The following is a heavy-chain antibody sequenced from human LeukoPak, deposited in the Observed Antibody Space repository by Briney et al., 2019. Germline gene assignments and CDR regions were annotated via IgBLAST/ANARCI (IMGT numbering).Heavy chain of an antibody. V-gene: IGHV3-23*01. CDR3: AKGENYYDSSGYRYHFDY. CDR2: ISGSGGST. CDR1: GFTFSSYA. J-gene: IGHJ4*02. D-gene: IGHD3-22*01. Sequence: GGSLRLSGAASGFTFSSYAMSWVRQAPGRGLEWVSAISGSGGSTYYADSVKGRFTISRDNSKNTLYLQMNSLRAEDTAVYYCAKGENYYDSSGYRYHFDYWGQGTLVTVSS.